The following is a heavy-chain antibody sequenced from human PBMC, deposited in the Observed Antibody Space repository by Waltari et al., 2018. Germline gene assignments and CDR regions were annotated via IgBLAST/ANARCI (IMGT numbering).Heavy chain of an antibody. Sequence: EVLLVESGGGLVQPGGSLRLSCAASRFPFTIYWMTWVRQAPGKGLEWVANIKQDGSEKYYVDSVKGRFTISRDNAKNSLYLQMNSLRAEDTAVYYCAGGGGLDYWGQGTLVTVSS. D-gene: IGHD2-15*01. CDR2: IKQDGSEK. CDR3: AGGGGLDY. J-gene: IGHJ4*02. CDR1: RFPFTIYW. V-gene: IGHV3-7*04.